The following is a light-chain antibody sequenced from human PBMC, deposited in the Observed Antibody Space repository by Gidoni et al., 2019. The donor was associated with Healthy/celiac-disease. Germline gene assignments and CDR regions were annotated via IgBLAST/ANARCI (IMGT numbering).Light chain of an antibody. CDR1: NIGGKN. Sequence: SYELTQPLSVSVALGQTARITCGGNNIGGKNVHWYQQKPGQAPVLVIYRASNRPSGIPERFSGSHSGNTATLTITRAQAGDEADYYCQVWDSSGVFGGGTKLTVL. J-gene: IGLJ2*01. V-gene: IGLV3-9*01. CDR3: QVWDSSGV. CDR2: RAS.